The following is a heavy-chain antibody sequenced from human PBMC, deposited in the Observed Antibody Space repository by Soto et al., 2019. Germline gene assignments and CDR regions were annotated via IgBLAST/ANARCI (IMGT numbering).Heavy chain of an antibody. Sequence: SETLSLTCTVSGGSISSYYWSWIRQPPGKGLEWIGYIYYSGGTNYNPSLKSRVTISVDTSKNQFSLKLSSVTAADTAVYYCARGVEVLLWFGELSTSNWFDPWGQGTLVTVSS. CDR2: IYYSGGT. D-gene: IGHD3-10*01. CDR1: GGSISSYY. J-gene: IGHJ5*02. V-gene: IGHV4-59*01. CDR3: ARGVEVLLWFGELSTSNWFDP.